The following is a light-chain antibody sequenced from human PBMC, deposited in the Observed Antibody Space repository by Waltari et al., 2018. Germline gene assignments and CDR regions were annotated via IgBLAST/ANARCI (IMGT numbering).Light chain of an antibody. CDR2: EVS. CDR3: SAYRGSSALV. Sequence: QSALPQPASVSGSPAQSITIPCTGTSSDVGAYNYVSWFQQHPGKAPKLLIYEVSNRPSGVSSRFSGSRSGNTASLTISGLQAEDEADYYCSAYRGSSALVFGTGTKVTVL. V-gene: IGLV2-14*01. J-gene: IGLJ1*01. CDR1: SSDVGAYNY.